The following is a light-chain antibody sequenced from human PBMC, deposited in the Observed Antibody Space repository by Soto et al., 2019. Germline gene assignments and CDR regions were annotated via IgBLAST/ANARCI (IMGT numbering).Light chain of an antibody. J-gene: IGKJ2*01. V-gene: IGKV3-15*01. CDR2: NAS. CDR3: LQYSDWPPRYT. Sequence: EIVLTQSPATLSVSPEESATLSCRASQSVSRHLAWYQQKPGQAPRVLIYNASTRATGIPATFSGSGSGTEFTLTISSLQSEDFAVYYCLQYSDWPPRYTFGQGTKLEIK. CDR1: QSVSRH.